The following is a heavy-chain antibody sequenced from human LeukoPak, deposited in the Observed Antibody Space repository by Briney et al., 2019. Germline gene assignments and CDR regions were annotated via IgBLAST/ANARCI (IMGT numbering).Heavy chain of an antibody. CDR3: ARESSSSWSAVVY. J-gene: IGHJ4*02. D-gene: IGHD6-13*01. CDR2: IYYSGSS. Sequence: SETLSLTCTVSGVSINGYYWSWIRQPPGKGLEWIGYIYYSGSSNNNPSLKSRVTISVDTSKNQFSLKLSSVTAADTAVYYCARESSSSWSAVVYWGQGTLVTVSS. CDR1: GVSINGYY. V-gene: IGHV4-59*01.